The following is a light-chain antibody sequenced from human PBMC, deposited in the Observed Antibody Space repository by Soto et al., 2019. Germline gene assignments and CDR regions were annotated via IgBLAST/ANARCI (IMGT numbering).Light chain of an antibody. J-gene: IGKJ1*01. CDR3: QQYNSYPRT. V-gene: IGKV1-16*01. CDR1: QGIGSS. CDR2: AAS. Sequence: DIQMTQSPSSLSVSVGDRVTITCRASQGIGSSLAWFQQKPGKAPESLIYAASTLQVGVPSRFSSSGSGTDFTLTISSLQPEDFATYYCQQYNSYPRTFGQGTKVEIK.